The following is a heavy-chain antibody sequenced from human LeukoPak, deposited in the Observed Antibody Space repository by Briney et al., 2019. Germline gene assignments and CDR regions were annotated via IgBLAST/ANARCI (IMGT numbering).Heavy chain of an antibody. V-gene: IGHV4-39*01. Sequence: SETLSLTCTVSGGSISSSAYSWGWIRQPPGKGLDWIGNIYDSGNTYYNPSLKSRVTISVDTSKNQFSLKLNSATAADTAVYYCARQYGPGYSSTWYFDYWGLGTLVTVSS. CDR3: ARQYGPGYSSTWYFDY. CDR1: GGSISSSAYS. D-gene: IGHD6-13*01. CDR2: IYDSGNT. J-gene: IGHJ4*02.